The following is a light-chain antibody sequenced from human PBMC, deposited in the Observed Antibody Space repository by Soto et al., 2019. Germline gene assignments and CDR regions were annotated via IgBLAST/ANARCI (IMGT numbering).Light chain of an antibody. J-gene: IGLJ2*01. CDR3: CSYAGTCTVV. CDR1: ASDVGGYDF. Sequence: QSVLTQPRSVSGSPGQSVTISCTGTASDVGGYDFVSWYQQHPGKAPELMIYDVSKRPSGVPDRFSGSKSGNTASLTISGLQADDEADYYCCSYAGTCTVVFGGGTKLTVL. V-gene: IGLV2-11*01. CDR2: DVS.